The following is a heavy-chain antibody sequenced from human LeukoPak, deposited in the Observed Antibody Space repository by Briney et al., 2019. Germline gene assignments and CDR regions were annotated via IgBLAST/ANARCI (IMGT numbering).Heavy chain of an antibody. J-gene: IGHJ4*02. Sequence: SETLSLTCSVSGASVSSDDYYWSWIRQPPGKGLEWIGYIYHSGSTYYNPSLKSRVTISVDRSKNQFSLKLSSVTAADTAVYYCARGYCSSTSCGTIYYFDYWGQGTLVTVSS. CDR1: GASVSSDDYY. CDR3: ARGYCSSTSCGTIYYFDY. D-gene: IGHD2-2*01. V-gene: IGHV4-30-4*08. CDR2: IYHSGST.